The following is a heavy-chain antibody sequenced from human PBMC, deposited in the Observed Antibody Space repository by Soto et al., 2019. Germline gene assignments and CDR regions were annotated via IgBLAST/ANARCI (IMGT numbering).Heavy chain of an antibody. Sequence: EVQLVESGGGLVKPGGSLRLSCAASGFTFSNAWMSWVRQAPGKGLEWVGRIKSKTDGGTTDYAAPVKGRFTISRDDSKSTLYLQINSLKTDDTAVYYCTRTYGDCGEEFDPWGQGNLVTVSS. CDR3: TRTYGDCGEEFDP. J-gene: IGHJ5*02. D-gene: IGHD4-17*01. V-gene: IGHV3-15*01. CDR2: IKSKTDGGTT. CDR1: GFTFSNAW.